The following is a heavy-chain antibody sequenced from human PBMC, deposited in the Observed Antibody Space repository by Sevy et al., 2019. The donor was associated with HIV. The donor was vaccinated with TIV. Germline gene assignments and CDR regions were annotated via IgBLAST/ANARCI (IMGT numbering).Heavy chain of an antibody. V-gene: IGHV3-30*02. CDR1: GFTFSSYG. Sequence: GGSLRLSCAASGFTFSSYGMHWVRQAPGKGLEWVAFIRYDGSNKYYADSVKGRFTISRDNSKNTLYLQMNSLRAEDTAVYYCVKDPYYGDYFDYWGQGTLVTVSS. CDR2: IRYDGSNK. D-gene: IGHD4-17*01. CDR3: VKDPYYGDYFDY. J-gene: IGHJ4*02.